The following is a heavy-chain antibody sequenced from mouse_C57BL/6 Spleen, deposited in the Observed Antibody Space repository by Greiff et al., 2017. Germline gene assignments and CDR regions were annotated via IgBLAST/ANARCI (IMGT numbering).Heavy chain of an antibody. J-gene: IGHJ3*01. Sequence: VQLQQPGAELVMPGASVKLSCKASGYTFTSYWMHWVKQRPGQGLEWIGEIDPSDSYTNYNQKFKGKSTLTVDKSSSTAYMQLSSLTSEDSAVYSCAGGERGFAYWGQGTLVTVSA. CDR3: AGGERGFAY. V-gene: IGHV1-69*01. CDR1: GYTFTSYW. CDR2: IDPSDSYT.